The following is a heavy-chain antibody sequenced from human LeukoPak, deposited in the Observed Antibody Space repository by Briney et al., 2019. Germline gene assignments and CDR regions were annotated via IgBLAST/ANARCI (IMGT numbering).Heavy chain of an antibody. CDR3: TRQRSGWPLDF. V-gene: IGHV5-10-1*01. CDR2: IDPSDSYT. Sequence: GASLQISCECSGSIFTTYWITGGRQLPGKDGEWMGRIDPSDSYTNYSPSFQGHFTISADKSISTAYLQWSSLKAPDPAMYYCTRQRSGWPLDFWGQGTLVTVSS. J-gene: IGHJ4*02. D-gene: IGHD6-19*01. CDR1: GSIFTTYW.